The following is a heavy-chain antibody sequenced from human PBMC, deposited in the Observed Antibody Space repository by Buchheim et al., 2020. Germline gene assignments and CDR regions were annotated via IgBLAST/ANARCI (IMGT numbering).Heavy chain of an antibody. CDR1: GFTFSSYA. D-gene: IGHD6-13*01. CDR3: AKVVGCIADAVEDWCYYYYYGMDV. V-gene: IGHV3-23*01. Sequence: EVQLLESGGGLVQPGGSLRLSCAASGFTFSSYAMSWVRQAPGKGLEWVAAISGSGGSTYYADSVKGRFTISRDNSKNTLYLQMNSLRAEDTDVYFCAKVVGCIADAVEDWCYYYYYGMDVWGQGTT. J-gene: IGHJ6*02. CDR2: ISGSGGST.